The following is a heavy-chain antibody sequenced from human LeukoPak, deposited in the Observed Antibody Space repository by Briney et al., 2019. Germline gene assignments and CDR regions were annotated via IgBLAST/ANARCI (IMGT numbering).Heavy chain of an antibody. V-gene: IGHV3-33*01. CDR1: GFIFSNYG. Sequence: PGGSLRLSCAASGFIFSNYGMHWVRQAPGKGLEWVALIWYDGSNKYYADSVKGRFTISRDNSKNTLYLQMNSLRAEDTAVYYCARWENYGMDVWGQGTTVTVSS. CDR3: ARWENYGMDV. CDR2: IWYDGSNK. D-gene: IGHD1-26*01. J-gene: IGHJ6*02.